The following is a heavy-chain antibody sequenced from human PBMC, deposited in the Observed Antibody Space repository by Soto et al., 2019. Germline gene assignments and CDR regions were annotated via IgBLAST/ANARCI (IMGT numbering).Heavy chain of an antibody. J-gene: IGHJ6*02. CDR3: AKADFFSSSPRSVYGMDV. Sequence: LRLSFAASGFTFSSYGMHWVRQAPGKGLEWVAVISYDGSNKYYADSVKGRFTISRDNSKNTLYLQMNSLRAEDTAVYYCAKADFFSSSPRSVYGMDVWGQGTTVTVSS. CDR2: ISYDGSNK. D-gene: IGHD6-13*01. CDR1: GFTFSSYG. V-gene: IGHV3-30*18.